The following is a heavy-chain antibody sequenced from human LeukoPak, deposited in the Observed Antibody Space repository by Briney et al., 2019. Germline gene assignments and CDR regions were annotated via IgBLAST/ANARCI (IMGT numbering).Heavy chain of an antibody. CDR1: GFTVRDFW. CDR2: IKEDGTAK. CDR3: VRGGWELDY. D-gene: IGHD4-23*01. V-gene: IGHV3-7*01. Sequence: GGSLRLSCAASGFTVRDFWMAWFRQAPGKGLEWVAHIKEDGTAKYYVDSVRGRFTISKDDDKNSLSLQMNSLRVEDTAVYYCVRGGWELDYWGQGTLVTVCS. J-gene: IGHJ4*02.